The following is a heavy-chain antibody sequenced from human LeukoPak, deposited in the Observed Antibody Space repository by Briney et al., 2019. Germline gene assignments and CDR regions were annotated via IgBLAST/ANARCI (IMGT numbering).Heavy chain of an antibody. CDR1: GFTFSSYA. CDR2: IKQDGSET. Sequence: GGSLRLSCAASGFTFSSYAMSWVRQAPGKGLEWVANIKQDGSETYYVDSVKGRFIISRDNAKNSLYLQMNSLRAEDTAVYYCAREGDLVGARVYYYYYMDVWGKGTTVTISS. D-gene: IGHD1-26*01. J-gene: IGHJ6*03. V-gene: IGHV3-7*01. CDR3: AREGDLVGARVYYYYYMDV.